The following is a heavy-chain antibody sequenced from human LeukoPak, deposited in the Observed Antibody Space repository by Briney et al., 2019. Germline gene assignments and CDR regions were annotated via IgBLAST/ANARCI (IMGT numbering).Heavy chain of an antibody. CDR1: GYRLTSYW. J-gene: IGHJ6*02. D-gene: IGHD2-2*01. Sequence: GESLKTSCKGSGYRLTSYWIGWVRQMPGKGLEWMVIIYPGDSDTRYSPSFQGQVTISADKSISTAYLQWSSLKASDTAMYYCARTVVPAAAYGMDVWGQGTTVTVSS. V-gene: IGHV5-51*01. CDR3: ARTVVPAAAYGMDV. CDR2: IYPGDSDT.